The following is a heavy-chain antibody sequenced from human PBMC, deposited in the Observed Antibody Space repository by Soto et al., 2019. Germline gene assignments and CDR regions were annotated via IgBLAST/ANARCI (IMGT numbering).Heavy chain of an antibody. CDR2: IYYSGST. Sequence: SETLSLTCTVSGGSISSYYWSWIRQPPGKGLEWIGYIYYSGSTNYNPSLKSRVTISVDTSKNQFSLKLSSVTAADTAVYYCARDVVVPYNWFDPWGQGTLVTVS. D-gene: IGHD2-15*01. V-gene: IGHV4-59*01. CDR3: ARDVVVPYNWFDP. J-gene: IGHJ5*02. CDR1: GGSISSYY.